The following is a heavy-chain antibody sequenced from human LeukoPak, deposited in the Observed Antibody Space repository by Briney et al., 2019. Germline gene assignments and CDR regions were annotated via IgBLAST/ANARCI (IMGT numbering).Heavy chain of an antibody. V-gene: IGHV1-2*02. Sequence: ASVKVSCKASGYTFAGYYMHWVRQAPGQGLEWMGWINPNSGGTNYAQNFQGRVTMTRDTSISTAYMELSGLRSDDRAVYYCVRDAIAAAGTGGWGQGTLVTVSS. J-gene: IGHJ4*02. CDR3: VRDAIAAAGTGG. CDR1: GYTFAGYY. CDR2: INPNSGGT. D-gene: IGHD6-13*01.